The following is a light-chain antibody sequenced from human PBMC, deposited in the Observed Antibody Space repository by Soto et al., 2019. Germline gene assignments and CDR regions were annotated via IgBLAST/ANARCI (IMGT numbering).Light chain of an antibody. CDR2: WAS. Sequence: DIVMTQSPDSLAVSLGERATINCKSSQSVLYRSNNKIYLAWYQQKPGQPPKLLIYWASTRESGVPDRFSGSGSGTDFTLTISSRQSFDVVVHYSQHYYSTPPTFGQGTNLEIK. CDR1: QSVLYRSNNKIY. CDR3: QHYYSTPPT. J-gene: IGKJ2*01. V-gene: IGKV4-1*01.